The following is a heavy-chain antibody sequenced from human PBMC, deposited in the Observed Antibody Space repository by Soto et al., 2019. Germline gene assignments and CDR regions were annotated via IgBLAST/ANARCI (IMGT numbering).Heavy chain of an antibody. CDR3: ARELRATTPYFEY. Sequence: GGSLRLSCAASGFTFSDSYMSWIRQAPGKGLEWFSHISRTSNTIHYADSVKGRFTISRDNAKNSLYLQMNSLRAEDTAVYYCARELRATTPYFEYWGQGILLTLSS. CDR1: GFTFSDSY. V-gene: IGHV3-11*01. CDR2: ISRTSNTI. D-gene: IGHD5-12*01. J-gene: IGHJ4*02.